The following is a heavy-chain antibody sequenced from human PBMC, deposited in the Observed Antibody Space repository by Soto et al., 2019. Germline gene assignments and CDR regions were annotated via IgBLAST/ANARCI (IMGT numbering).Heavy chain of an antibody. CDR1: GGSVSSGSHY. CDR2: IYYSGRT. J-gene: IGHJ5*01. V-gene: IGHV4-61*03. CDR3: ARDTSYYFSSGYVGLDP. D-gene: IGHD3-3*01. Sequence: SETLSLTCTVSGGSVSSGSHYWSWIRQPPGKGLEWIGNIYYSGRTKYNPSLKSRVTISVDRSRNHFSLNLRSVTTAYTALYYCARDTSYYFSSGYVGLDPLCQEALVAVSS.